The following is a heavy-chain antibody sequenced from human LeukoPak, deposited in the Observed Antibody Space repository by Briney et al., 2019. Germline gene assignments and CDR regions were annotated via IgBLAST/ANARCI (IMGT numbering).Heavy chain of an antibody. V-gene: IGHV1-2*02. CDR2: INPNSGGT. D-gene: IGHD3-22*01. Sequence: GASVKVSCKASGYIFTSYFMHWVRQAPGQGLEWMGWINPNSGGTNYAQKFQGRVTMTRDTSISTAYMELSRLRSDDTAVYYCARVYYDSSWGLYYFDYWGQGTLVTVSS. J-gene: IGHJ4*02. CDR3: ARVYYDSSWGLYYFDY. CDR1: GYIFTSYF.